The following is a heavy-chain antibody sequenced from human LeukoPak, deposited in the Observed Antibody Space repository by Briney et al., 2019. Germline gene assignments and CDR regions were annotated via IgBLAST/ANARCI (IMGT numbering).Heavy chain of an antibody. CDR1: GYTFTSYG. D-gene: IGHD3-10*01. V-gene: IGHV1-18*04. CDR3: ARGNSWFGELYFDY. J-gene: IGHJ4*02. Sequence: GVSVKVSCKASGYTFTSYGISWVRQAPGQGLEWMGWISAYNGNTNYAQKLQGRVTMTTDTSTSTAYMELRSLRSDDTAVYYCARGNSWFGELYFDYWGQGTLVTVSS. CDR2: ISAYNGNT.